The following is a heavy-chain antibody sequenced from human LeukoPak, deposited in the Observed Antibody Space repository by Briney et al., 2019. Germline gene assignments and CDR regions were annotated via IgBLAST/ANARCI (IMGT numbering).Heavy chain of an antibody. D-gene: IGHD3-22*01. Sequence: GESLKISCKASGFSFTDYWIGWVRQMPGKGLEWMGIVYPDDSDSRYSPSFQGQVTISADKSISTAYLQWSSPKASDTAMYYCARGYYDLDRWGQGTLVTVSS. CDR2: VYPDDSDS. CDR1: GFSFTDYW. J-gene: IGHJ4*02. V-gene: IGHV5-51*01. CDR3: ARGYYDLDR.